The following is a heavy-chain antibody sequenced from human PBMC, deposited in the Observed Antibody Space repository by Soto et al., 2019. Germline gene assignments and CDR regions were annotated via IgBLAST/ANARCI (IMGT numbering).Heavy chain of an antibody. CDR2: IIPIFGTA. Sequence: QVQLVQSGAEVKKPGSSVKVSYKASGGTFSSYAISWVRQAPGQGLEWMGGIIPIFGTANYAQKFQGRVTITADESTSTAYMELSSLRSEDTAVYYCALDGPRVVDRVGIPQYYFDYWGQGTLVTVSS. J-gene: IGHJ4*02. D-gene: IGHD1-26*01. V-gene: IGHV1-69*01. CDR3: ALDGPRVVDRVGIPQYYFDY. CDR1: GGTFSSYA.